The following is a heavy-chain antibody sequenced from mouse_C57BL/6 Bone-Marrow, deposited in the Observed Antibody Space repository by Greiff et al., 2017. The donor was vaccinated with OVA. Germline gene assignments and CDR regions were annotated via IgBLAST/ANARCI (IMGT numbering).Heavy chain of an antibody. J-gene: IGHJ3*01. CDR1: GFNIKDDY. Sequence: VQLQQSGAELVRPGASVKLSCTASGFNIKDDYMHWVKQRPEQGLEWIGRIDPENGDTEYASKFQGQATITADKSSNTAYLQVSSLPSEDTAVYYCTRRCYSSSLFAYWGQGTLVTVSA. D-gene: IGHD1-1*01. CDR3: TRRCYSSSLFAY. V-gene: IGHV14-4*01. CDR2: IDPENGDT.